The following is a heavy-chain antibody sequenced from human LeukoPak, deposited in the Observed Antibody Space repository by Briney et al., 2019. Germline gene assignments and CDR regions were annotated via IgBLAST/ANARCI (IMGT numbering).Heavy chain of an antibody. D-gene: IGHD4-17*01. CDR3: ARIAGPNYGDYALDY. CDR1: GGSISSYY. CDR2: IYYSGST. J-gene: IGHJ4*02. Sequence: SETLSLTCTVSGGSISSYYWSWLRQPPGKGLEWIGYIYYSGSTNYNPSLKSRVTISVDTSKNQFSLKLSSVTAADTAVYYCARIAGPNYGDYALDYWGQGTLVTVSS. V-gene: IGHV4-59*08.